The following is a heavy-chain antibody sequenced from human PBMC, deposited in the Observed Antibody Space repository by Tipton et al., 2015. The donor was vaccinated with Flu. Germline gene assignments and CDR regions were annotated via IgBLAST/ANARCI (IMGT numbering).Heavy chain of an antibody. CDR2: IHKTGIT. J-gene: IGHJ4*02. V-gene: IGHV4-39*07. Sequence: GLVKPSETLSLTCDVSGASISSTTYYWGWIRQPPGKGLEWIGSIHKTGITDYNPSLKSRVTLSLDTSKNQFSLKVRSVNAADTAVYYCAPSTRYWTGGHFFGWWGRGTQVTVSS. CDR1: GASISSTTYY. D-gene: IGHD2-2*01. CDR3: APSTRYWTGGHFFGW.